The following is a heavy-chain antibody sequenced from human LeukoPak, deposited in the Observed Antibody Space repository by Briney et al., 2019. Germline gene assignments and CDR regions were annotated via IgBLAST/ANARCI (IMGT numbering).Heavy chain of an antibody. D-gene: IGHD3-22*01. J-gene: IGHJ3*02. CDR3: ARDGFSSGYPYDAFDI. V-gene: IGHV3-53*01. CDR1: GFTISSNY. Sequence: PAESLTLTCTISGFTISSNYMSWVRQAPGKGLEWVSFIYSGGTTYYADSVKGRFTISRDTSKNPLYLQMSTVRAEDTAVYYCARDGFSSGYPYDAFDIWGQGTMVTVFS. CDR2: IYSGGTT.